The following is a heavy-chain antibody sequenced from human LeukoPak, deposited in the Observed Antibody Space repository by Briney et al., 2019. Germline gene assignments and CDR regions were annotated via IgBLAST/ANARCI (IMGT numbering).Heavy chain of an antibody. Sequence: SETLSLTCTVSGGSISGYYWSWIRQPPGKGLEWIGYIYYSGSTNYNPSLKSRVTISVDTSKNQFSLKLSSVTAADTAVYYCARQFGRWSNNWFDPWGQGTLVTVSS. CDR3: ARQFGRWSNNWFDP. D-gene: IGHD2-15*01. J-gene: IGHJ5*02. CDR1: GGSISGYY. V-gene: IGHV4-59*08. CDR2: IYYSGST.